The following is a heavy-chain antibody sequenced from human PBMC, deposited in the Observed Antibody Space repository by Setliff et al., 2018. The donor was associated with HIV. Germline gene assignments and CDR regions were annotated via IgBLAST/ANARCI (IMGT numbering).Heavy chain of an antibody. CDR2: ISWNSGSI. D-gene: IGHD6-19*01. J-gene: IGHJ4*02. Sequence: GGSLRLSCAASGFTFDDYAMHWVRQAPGKGLEWVSGISWNSGSIGYADSVKGRVTISRDNAKNSLYLQMNSLRAEDTALYYCAKDYSSGWYYFDYWGQGTLVTVSS. CDR1: GFTFDDYA. CDR3: AKDYSSGWYYFDY. V-gene: IGHV3-9*01.